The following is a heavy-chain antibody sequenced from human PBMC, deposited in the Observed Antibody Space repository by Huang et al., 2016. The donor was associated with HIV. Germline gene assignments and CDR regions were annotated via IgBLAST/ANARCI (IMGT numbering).Heavy chain of an antibody. Sequence: EVQLVESGGGLVQPGGSLRLSCAASGFTFSSYAMHWVRQAPGKGREYVSAISSNGGSTYYADSVKGRFTISRDNSKNTLYLQMGSLRAEDMAVYYCARKLGDYWGQGTLVTVSS. CDR1: GFTFSSYA. CDR3: ARKLGDY. CDR2: ISSNGGST. V-gene: IGHV3-64*07. J-gene: IGHJ4*02. D-gene: IGHD7-27*01.